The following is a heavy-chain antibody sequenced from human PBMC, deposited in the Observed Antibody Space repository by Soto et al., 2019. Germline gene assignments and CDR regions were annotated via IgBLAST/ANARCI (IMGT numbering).Heavy chain of an antibody. CDR3: ATCSSTSCLHDYYYYYGMDV. D-gene: IGHD2-2*01. V-gene: IGHV1-69*13. Sequence: SVKVSCKASGGTFSSYAISWVRQAPGRGLEWMGGIIPIFGTANYAQKFQGRVTITADESTSTAYMELSSLRSEDTAVYYCATCSSTSCLHDYYYYYGMDVWGQGTTVTVSS. J-gene: IGHJ6*02. CDR2: IIPIFGTA. CDR1: GGTFSSYA.